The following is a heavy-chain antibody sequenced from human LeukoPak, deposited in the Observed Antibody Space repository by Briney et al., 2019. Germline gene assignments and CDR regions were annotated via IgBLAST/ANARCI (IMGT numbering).Heavy chain of an antibody. CDR2: ISAYNGNT. V-gene: IGHV1-18*01. J-gene: IGHJ6*03. CDR1: GYTFTSYG. Sequence: ASVKVSCKASGYTFTSYGISWVRQAPGQGLEWMGWISAYNGNTNYAQKLQGRVTMTTDTSTSTAYMELRSLRSDDTAVYYCARGFFSSSWSPGGNYYYYYYMDVWGKGTTVTVSS. CDR3: ARGFFSSSWSPGGNYYYYYYMDV. D-gene: IGHD6-13*01.